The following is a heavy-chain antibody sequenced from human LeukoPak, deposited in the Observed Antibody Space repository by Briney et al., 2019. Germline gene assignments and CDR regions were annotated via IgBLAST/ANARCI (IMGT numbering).Heavy chain of an antibody. CDR2: ISGSGGST. D-gene: IGHD2-21*01. CDR1: GFTFSSYA. Sequence: AGGSLRLSCAASGFTFSSYAMGWVRQAPGKGLEWVSAISGSGGSTYYADSVKGRFTISRDNSKNTLYLQMNSLRAEDTAVYYCAKFLPTHIVVANYYFDYWGQGTLVTVSS. V-gene: IGHV3-23*01. J-gene: IGHJ4*02. CDR3: AKFLPTHIVVANYYFDY.